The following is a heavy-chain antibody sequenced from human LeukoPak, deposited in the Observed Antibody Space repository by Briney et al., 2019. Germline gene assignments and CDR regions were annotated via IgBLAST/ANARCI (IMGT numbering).Heavy chain of an antibody. CDR3: TRRNWGLGAFDI. Sequence: PSQTLSLTCTVSGSSVRGNDHYWSWIRQPAGKGLEWIGQIFASTNTIYNPSLKSRVTISLDTSKNQFFLNLTSVTAADTAIYFCTRRNWGLGAFDIWGQGTLVAVSS. D-gene: IGHD7-27*01. J-gene: IGHJ3*02. CDR1: GSSVRGNDHY. CDR2: IFASTNT. V-gene: IGHV4-61*09.